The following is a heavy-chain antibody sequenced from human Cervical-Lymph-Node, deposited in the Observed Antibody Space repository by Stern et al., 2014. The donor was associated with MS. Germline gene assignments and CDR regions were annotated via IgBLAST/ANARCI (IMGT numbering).Heavy chain of an antibody. J-gene: IGHJ3*02. CDR1: GYSFSNFW. CDR3: GRRRDSGGYDTFDI. Sequence: VQLVESGAEVKKPGESLKISCKTSGYSFSNFWIGWVRQMPGKGLEWMGIIYPGDSDTTYSPSFQGQGTISADGSISTAYLQWRSLKASDTAMYYCGRRRDSGGYDTFDIWGQGTMLIVSS. CDR2: IYPGDSDT. V-gene: IGHV5-51*01. D-gene: IGHD3-22*01.